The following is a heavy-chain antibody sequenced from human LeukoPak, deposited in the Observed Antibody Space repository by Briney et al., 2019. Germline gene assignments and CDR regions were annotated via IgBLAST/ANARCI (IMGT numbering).Heavy chain of an antibody. CDR3: ARGQYYGSGSYYSDWFDP. CDR2: MNPNSGNT. J-gene: IGHJ5*02. V-gene: IGHV1-8*01. Sequence: ASVKVSCKASGYTFTSYDINWVRQATGQGLEWMGWMNPNSGNTGYAQKFQGRVTMTRNTSISTAYMELSSLRSEDTAVYYCARGQYYGSGSYYSDWFDPWGQGTLVTVSS. D-gene: IGHD3-10*01. CDR1: GYTFTSYD.